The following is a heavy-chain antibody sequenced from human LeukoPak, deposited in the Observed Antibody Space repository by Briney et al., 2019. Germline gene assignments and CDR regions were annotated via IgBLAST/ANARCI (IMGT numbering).Heavy chain of an antibody. CDR3: AKANYDSSGYYQYYFDY. J-gene: IGHJ4*02. V-gene: IGHV3-23*01. CDR1: GFTFSSYA. Sequence: GGSLRLSXAASGFTFSSYAMSWVRQTPGKGLEWLSAISGSGGSTYYADSVKGRFTISRDNSKNTLYLQMNSLRAEDTAVYYCAKANYDSSGYYQYYFDYWGQGTLVTVSS. CDR2: ISGSGGST. D-gene: IGHD3-22*01.